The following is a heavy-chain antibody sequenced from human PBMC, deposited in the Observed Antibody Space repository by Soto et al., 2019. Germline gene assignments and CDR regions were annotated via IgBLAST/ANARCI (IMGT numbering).Heavy chain of an antibody. D-gene: IGHD2-2*02. J-gene: IGHJ5*02. Sequence: SETLSLTCAVSGGSISSGGYSWSWIRQPPGKGLEWIGYIYHSGSTYYNPSLKSRVTISVDRSKNQFSLKLSSVTAADTAVYYCARGYCSSTICYIWDNWFDPWGQGTLVTVSS. CDR2: IYHSGST. CDR1: GGSISSGGYS. V-gene: IGHV4-30-2*01. CDR3: ARGYCSSTICYIWDNWFDP.